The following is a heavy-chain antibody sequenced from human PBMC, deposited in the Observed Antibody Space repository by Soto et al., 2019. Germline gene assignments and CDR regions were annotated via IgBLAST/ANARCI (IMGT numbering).Heavy chain of an antibody. CDR1: GFSFINAW. D-gene: IGHD5-18*01. Sequence: GGSLRLSSAASGFSFINAWMNWVRQAPGKGLEWLAYITIRTGNTDYADSVRGRFTISADNAENSVFLQMNSLRDEDTAVYFCVRDRDIYRDMVHADLWGQGTLVTVSS. CDR2: ITIRTGNT. J-gene: IGHJ4*01. CDR3: VRDRDIYRDMVHADL. V-gene: IGHV3-48*02.